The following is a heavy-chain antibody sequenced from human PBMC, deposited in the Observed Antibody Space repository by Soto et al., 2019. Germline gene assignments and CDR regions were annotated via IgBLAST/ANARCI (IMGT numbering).Heavy chain of an antibody. CDR2: ISGSGGST. V-gene: IGHV3-23*01. CDR1: GFTFSSYA. J-gene: IGHJ4*02. CDR3: GKEDIVGGVAATLVY. D-gene: IGHD2-15*01. Sequence: GGSLRLSCAASGFTFSSYAMSWVRQAPGKGLEWVSAISGSGGSTYYADSVKGRFTISRDNSKNTLYLQMNSLRAEDTAVYYCGKEDIVGGVAATLVYGGRGPLVTVPP.